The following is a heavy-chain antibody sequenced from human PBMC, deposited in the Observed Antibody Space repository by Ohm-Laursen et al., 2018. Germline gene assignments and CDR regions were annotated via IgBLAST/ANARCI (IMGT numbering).Heavy chain of an antibody. D-gene: IGHD1-1*01. Sequence: SLRLSCAASGFTVSSNYMNWVRQAPGKGLEWVSVIYSGGSTFYADSVKGRFTISRDNSKNTVYLQMNSLRAEDTAVYYCAKGTTDVDYWGQGTLVTVSS. J-gene: IGHJ4*02. CDR3: AKGTTDVDY. V-gene: IGHV3-53*01. CDR2: IYSGGST. CDR1: GFTVSSNY.